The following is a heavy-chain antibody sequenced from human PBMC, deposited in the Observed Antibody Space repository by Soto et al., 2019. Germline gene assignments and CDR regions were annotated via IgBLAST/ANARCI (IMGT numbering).Heavy chain of an antibody. CDR1: GGSFSGYY. J-gene: IGHJ4*02. CDR2: INHSGST. V-gene: IGHV4-34*01. D-gene: IGHD3-10*01. Sequence: SETLSLTCAVYGGSFSGYYWSWIRQPPGKGLEWIGEINHSGSTNYNPSLKSRVTISVDTSKNQFSLKLSSVTAADTAVYYCASAGSGSYYNLFDYWGQGTLVTVSS. CDR3: ASAGSGSYYNLFDY.